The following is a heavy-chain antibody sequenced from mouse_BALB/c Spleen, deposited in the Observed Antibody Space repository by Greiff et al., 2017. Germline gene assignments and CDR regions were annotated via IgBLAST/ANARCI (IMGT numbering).Heavy chain of an antibody. V-gene: IGHV5-12-1*01. CDR1: GFAFSSYD. J-gene: IGHJ4*01. Sequence: EVQVVESGGGLVKPGGSLKLSCAASGFAFSSYDMSWVRQTPEKRLEWVAYISSGGGSTYYPDTVKGRFTISRDNAKNTLYLQMSSLKSEDTAMYYCARHWGGAMDYWGQGTSVTVSS. CDR2: ISSGGGST. CDR3: ARHWGGAMDY.